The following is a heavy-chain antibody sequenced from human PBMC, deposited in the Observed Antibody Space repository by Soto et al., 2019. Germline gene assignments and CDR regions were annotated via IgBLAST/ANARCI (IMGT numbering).Heavy chain of an antibody. V-gene: IGHV5-51*01. CDR1: GDSFTTYW. J-gene: IGHJ5*02. CDR2: IYLSDSDT. Sequence: PGGSLKISCNTSGDSFTTYWFAWVRQMPGKGLEWMGIIYLSDSDTIYSPSAQGHFTISADKSIKTAYLQWSSLKASDTAIYYCATTFDYNGYFDPWGQGTQVTVSS. CDR3: ATTFDYNGYFDP. D-gene: IGHD4-4*01.